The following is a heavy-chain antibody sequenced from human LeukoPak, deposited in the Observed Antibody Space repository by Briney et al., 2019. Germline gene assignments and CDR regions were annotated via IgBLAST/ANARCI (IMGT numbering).Heavy chain of an antibody. Sequence: PSETLSLTCTVSGGSISSYYWSWIRQPPGKGLEWIGYIYYSGSTNYNPSLKSRVTISVDTSKNQFSLKLSSVTAADTAVYYCARDYPRFLEHPWYFDLWGRGTLVTVSS. CDR3: ARDYPRFLEHPWYFDL. J-gene: IGHJ2*01. CDR2: IYYSGST. CDR1: GGSISSYY. V-gene: IGHV4-59*01. D-gene: IGHD3-3*01.